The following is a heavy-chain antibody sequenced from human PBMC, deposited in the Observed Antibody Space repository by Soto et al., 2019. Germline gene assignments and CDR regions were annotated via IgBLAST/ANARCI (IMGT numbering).Heavy chain of an antibody. V-gene: IGHV1-18*04. Sequence: GASVKVSCKASGYTFTGYYMHWVRQAPGQGLEWMGRISADNGNTKYAQKFRGRVTMTTDTSTSTVYMELRNLRSDDTAVYYCARCIQQDYYYGMDVRGQGTTVTVSS. CDR3: ARCIQQDYYYGMDV. J-gene: IGHJ6*02. CDR2: ISADNGNT. D-gene: IGHD5-18*01. CDR1: GYTFTGYY.